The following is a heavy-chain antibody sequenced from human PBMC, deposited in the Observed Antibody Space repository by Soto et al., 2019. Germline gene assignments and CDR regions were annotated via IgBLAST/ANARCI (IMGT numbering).Heavy chain of an antibody. CDR3: TAQWEFALSDAVGLEGF. CDR1: GFNFGVYFKNVC. J-gene: IGHJ4*02. Sequence: EVQLLQSGGGVVKPGGSLRLSCAASGFNFGVYFKNVCLEWPGQALGKGLERVGRIKGRNCSGSIDYGSPVKGRFTKSGDISQNTVFLKLAGLSTDDTVVYDGTAQWEFALSDAVGLEGFWGQGALVTVSS. CDR2: IKGRNCSGSI. V-gene: IGHV3-15*01. D-gene: IGHD1-26*01.